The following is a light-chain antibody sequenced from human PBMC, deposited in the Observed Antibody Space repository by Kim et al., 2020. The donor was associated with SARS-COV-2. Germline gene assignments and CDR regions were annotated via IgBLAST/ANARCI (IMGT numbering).Light chain of an antibody. Sequence: ASVGDRVTITCRASQSISTYLNWHQQKPGKAPKLLIHTASSLQSGVPSRFSGSGSGTDFTLTFSSLQPEDFATYYCQQSFSAPATFGQGTKVDIK. CDR2: TAS. V-gene: IGKV1-39*01. CDR1: QSISTY. CDR3: QQSFSAPAT. J-gene: IGKJ1*01.